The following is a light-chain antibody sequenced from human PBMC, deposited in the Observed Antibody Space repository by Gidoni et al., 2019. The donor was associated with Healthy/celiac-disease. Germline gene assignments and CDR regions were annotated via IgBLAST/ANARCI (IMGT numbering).Light chain of an antibody. CDR3: QQYGSSPRT. J-gene: IGKJ1*01. V-gene: IGKV3-20*01. CDR1: QSVSSSY. CDR2: GAS. Sequence: ESVLTQSPGTLSLSPGERATLSCRASQSVSSSYLAWYQQKPGQAPRLLIYGASSRATGIPDRFSGSGSGTAFTLTISRLEPEDFAVYYCQQYGSSPRTFGHXTKVEIK.